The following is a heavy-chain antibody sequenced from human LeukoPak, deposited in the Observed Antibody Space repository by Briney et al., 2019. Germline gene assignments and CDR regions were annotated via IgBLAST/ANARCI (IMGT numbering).Heavy chain of an antibody. CDR3: ARGDCSGVCYHPLYY. D-gene: IGHD2-21*02. V-gene: IGHV3-30*02. CDR1: GFTFSTYA. Sequence: GGSLRLSCAASGFTFSTYAMHWVRQAPGQGLDWVAFIRYDGSIKYYADSVKGRFTISRDNSKNTLYLQMNSLRTEDTAVYYCARGDCSGVCYHPLYYWGQGSLVTVSS. J-gene: IGHJ4*02. CDR2: IRYDGSIK.